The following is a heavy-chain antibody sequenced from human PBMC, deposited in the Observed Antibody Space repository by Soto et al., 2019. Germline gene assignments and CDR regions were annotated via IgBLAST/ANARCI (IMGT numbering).Heavy chain of an antibody. J-gene: IGHJ4*02. D-gene: IGHD3-22*01. CDR1: GFTFSSYS. Sequence: EVQLVESGGGLVKPGGSLRLSCAASGFTFSSYSMNWVRQAPGKGLEWVASISSSSSYLYSADSVKVRFTISRDNAKTSLYPQKNSLKADDPAVYYCARDWVDSTGYNYLFDYWGQRTLITVAS. V-gene: IGHV3-21*01. CDR3: ARDWVDSTGYNYLFDY. CDR2: ISSSSSYL.